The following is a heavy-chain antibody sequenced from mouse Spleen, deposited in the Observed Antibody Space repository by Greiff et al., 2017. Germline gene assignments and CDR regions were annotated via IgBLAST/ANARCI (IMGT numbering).Heavy chain of an antibody. V-gene: IGHV5-9-1*02. Sequence: DVQLVESGEGLVKPGGSLKLSCAASGFTFSSYAMSWVRQTPEKRLEWVAYISSGGGYIYYADTVKGRFTISRDNARNTLYLQMRSLKSEDTAMYYCTRFYYGSSFDYWGQGTTLTGSS. CDR2: ISSGGGYI. CDR3: TRFYYGSSFDY. D-gene: IGHD1-1*01. CDR1: GFTFSSYA. J-gene: IGHJ2*01.